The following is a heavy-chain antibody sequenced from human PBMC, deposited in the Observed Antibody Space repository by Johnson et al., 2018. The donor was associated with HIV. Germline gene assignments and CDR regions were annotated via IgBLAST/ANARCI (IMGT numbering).Heavy chain of an antibody. V-gene: IGHV3-30*04. CDR2: ISYDGSNK. D-gene: IGHD6-6*01. J-gene: IGHJ3*02. CDR3: AKDRDSSSFHDAFNI. CDR1: GFTFSSYA. Sequence: QVQLVESGGGVVQPERSLRLSCAASGFTFSSYAMHWVRQAPGKGLEWVACISYDGSNKYYADSVKGRFTISRDNSKNTLYLQMHSLRAEDTAVYYCAKDRDSSSFHDAFNIWGQGTMVTVSS.